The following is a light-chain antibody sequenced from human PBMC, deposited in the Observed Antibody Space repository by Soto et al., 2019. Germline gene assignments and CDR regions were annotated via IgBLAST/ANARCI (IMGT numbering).Light chain of an antibody. Sequence: QSVLTQPPSVSGAPGQRVTISCTGSSSNIGAGYDVHWYQQLPGTAPKLLIYGNINRPSGVPDRFSGSKSGTSASLAITGLQAEGEADYYCQSYDSSLSGSIFGGGTKVTVL. CDR3: QSYDSSLSGSI. CDR1: SSNIGAGYD. V-gene: IGLV1-40*01. CDR2: GNI. J-gene: IGLJ2*01.